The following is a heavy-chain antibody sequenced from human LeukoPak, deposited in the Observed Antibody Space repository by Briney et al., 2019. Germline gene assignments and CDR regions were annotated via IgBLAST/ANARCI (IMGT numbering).Heavy chain of an antibody. J-gene: IGHJ5*02. CDR1: GFTFSSYA. Sequence: GGSLRLSCAASGFTFSSYAMSWVRQAPGKGLEWVSAISGSGGSTYYAGSVKGRFTISRDNSKNTLYLQMNSLRAEDTAVYYCAKDYSGSYYGLFDPWGQGTLVTVSS. V-gene: IGHV3-23*01. D-gene: IGHD1-26*01. CDR2: ISGSGGST. CDR3: AKDYSGSYYGLFDP.